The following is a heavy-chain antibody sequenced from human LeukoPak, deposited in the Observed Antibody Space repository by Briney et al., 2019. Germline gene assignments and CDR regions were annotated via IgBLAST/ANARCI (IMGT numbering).Heavy chain of an antibody. V-gene: IGHV3-7*01. D-gene: IGHD2/OR15-2a*01. CDR1: RFTPSWYT. CDR2: IKQDGSEK. CDR3: AGALVLVSLDALHYLAR. Sequence: GGSLRLSCAVSRFTPSWYTTARVPQAPGKGLEWVANIKQDGSEKYYVDSVKGRFTISRYNAKKSLYLQMNSLRAEDTAGYYCAGALVLVSLDALHYLARWAKETLVTVSS. J-gene: IGHJ4*02.